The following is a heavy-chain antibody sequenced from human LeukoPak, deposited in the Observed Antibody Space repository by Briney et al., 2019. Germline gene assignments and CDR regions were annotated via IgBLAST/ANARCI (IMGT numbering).Heavy chain of an antibody. CDR1: GFTFSNAW. CDR3: TTDPEDSSGYFFFDY. D-gene: IGHD3-22*01. CDR2: IKSKTDGGTT. V-gene: IGHV3-15*01. J-gene: IGHJ4*02. Sequence: RAGGSLRLSCAASGFTFSNAWMSWVRQAPGKGLEWVGRIKSKTDGGTTDYAAPVKGRFTISRDDSKNTLYLQMNSLKTEDTAVYYCTTDPEDSSGYFFFDYWGQGTLVTVSS.